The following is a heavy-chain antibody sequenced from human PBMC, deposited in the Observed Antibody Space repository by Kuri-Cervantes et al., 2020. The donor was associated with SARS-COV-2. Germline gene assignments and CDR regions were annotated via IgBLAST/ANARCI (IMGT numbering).Heavy chain of an antibody. CDR2: ISSSSSTI. CDR3: ARWQRGSSWYSVFDY. CDR1: GFTFSSYS. Sequence: GESLKISCAASGFTFSSYSMNWVRQAPGKGLEWVSYISSSSSTIYYADSVKGRFTISRDNAKNTLYLQMNSLRAEDTAVYYCARWQRGSSWYSVFDYWGQGTLVTVSS. V-gene: IGHV3-48*01. D-gene: IGHD6-13*01. J-gene: IGHJ4*02.